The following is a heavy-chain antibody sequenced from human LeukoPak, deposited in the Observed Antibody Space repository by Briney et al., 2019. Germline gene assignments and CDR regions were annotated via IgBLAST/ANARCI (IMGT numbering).Heavy chain of an antibody. D-gene: IGHD3-3*01. CDR1: GYTFTSYD. V-gene: IGHV1-69*05. CDR3: ARDTRGYFDY. Sequence: SVKVSCKASGYTFTSYDINWVRQATGQGLEWMGGIIPIFGTANYAQKFQGRVTITTDESTSTAYMELSSLRSEDTAVYYCARDTRGYFDYWGQGTLVNVSS. J-gene: IGHJ4*02. CDR2: IIPIFGTA.